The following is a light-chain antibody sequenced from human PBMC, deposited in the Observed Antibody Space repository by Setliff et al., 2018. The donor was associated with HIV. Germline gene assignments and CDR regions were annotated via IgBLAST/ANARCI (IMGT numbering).Light chain of an antibody. CDR1: SSNIGNNY. J-gene: IGLJ2*01. CDR2: DNN. Sequence: QSVLAQPPSVSAAPGQKVTISCSGSSSNIGNNYVSWYQQLPGTAPKLLIYDNNKRPSKIPNRFSGSKSGTSATLGITGPQTGDEADYYCGTWDSSLSAGVFGGGTKGTVL. CDR3: GTWDSSLSAGV. V-gene: IGLV1-51*01.